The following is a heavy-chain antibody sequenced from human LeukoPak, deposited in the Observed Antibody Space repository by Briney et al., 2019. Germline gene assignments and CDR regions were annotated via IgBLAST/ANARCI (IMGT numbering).Heavy chain of an antibody. D-gene: IGHD1-7*01. V-gene: IGHV1-2*02. Sequence: ASVKVSCKASGYTFSGYYMYWIRQAPGQGLEWMGWINPNSGSTNYAQKFQGRVTMTRDTSISTVYMELDRLRFDDMAVYYCARGFRKTGTTVWWFDPWGQGTLVTVSS. CDR3: ARGFRKTGTTVWWFDP. J-gene: IGHJ5*02. CDR1: GYTFSGYY. CDR2: INPNSGST.